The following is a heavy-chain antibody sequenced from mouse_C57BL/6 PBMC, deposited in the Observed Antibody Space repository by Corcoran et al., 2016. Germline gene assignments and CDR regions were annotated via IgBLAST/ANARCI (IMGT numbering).Heavy chain of an antibody. J-gene: IGHJ2*01. CDR3: ARRGALFDY. CDR2: INTYSGVP. CDR1: GYTFTTYG. V-gene: IGHV9-3*01. Sequence: QIQLVQSGPELKKPGETVKISCKASGYTFTTYGMSWVKQAPGKGLKWMGWINTYSGVPTYADDFKGRFAFSLETSASTAYLQINNLKNEDTATYFCARRGALFDYCGQGTTLTVSS. D-gene: IGHD3-1*01.